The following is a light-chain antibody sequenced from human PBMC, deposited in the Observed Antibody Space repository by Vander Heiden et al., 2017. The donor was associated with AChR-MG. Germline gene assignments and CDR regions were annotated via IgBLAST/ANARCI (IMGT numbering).Light chain of an antibody. V-gene: IGKV4-1*01. CDR3: QQYYSTPPT. Sequence: DIVMTQSPDSLAVSLGERATINCKSSQSALYSSNNKNYVAWYQQKPGQPPKLLIYWASTRESGVPDRFSGSGSGTDFTLTISSLQAEDVAVYYCQQYYSTPPTFGQGTKLEIK. CDR2: WAS. J-gene: IGKJ2*01. CDR1: QSALYSSNNKNY.